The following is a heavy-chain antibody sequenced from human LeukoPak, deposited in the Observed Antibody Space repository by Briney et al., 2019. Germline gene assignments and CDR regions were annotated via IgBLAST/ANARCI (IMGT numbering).Heavy chain of an antibody. Sequence: ASVKVSCKASGYTFTSYDINWVRQATGQGLEWMGWMNPNSGNTGYAQKFQGRVTITRNTSISTAYMELSSLRSEDTAVYYCARGGSLEWLLPYSGMDVWGQGTTVTVSS. V-gene: IGHV1-8*01. D-gene: IGHD3-3*01. CDR3: ARGGSLEWLLPYSGMDV. CDR1: GYTFTSYD. J-gene: IGHJ6*02. CDR2: MNPNSGNT.